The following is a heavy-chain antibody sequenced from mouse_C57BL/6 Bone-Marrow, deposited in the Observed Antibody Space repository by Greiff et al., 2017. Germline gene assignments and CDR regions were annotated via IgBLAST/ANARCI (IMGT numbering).Heavy chain of an antibody. J-gene: IGHJ3*01. V-gene: IGHV5-12*01. Sequence: DVKLVESGGGLVQPGGSLKLSCAASGFTFSDYYMYWVRQTPEKRLEWVAYISNGGGSTYYPDTVKGRFTISRDNAKNTLYLQMSRLKSEDTAMYYCARHGGTTVVAPPWFAYWGQGTLVTVSA. CDR3: ARHGGTTVVAPPWFAY. CDR1: GFTFSDYY. D-gene: IGHD1-1*01. CDR2: ISNGGGST.